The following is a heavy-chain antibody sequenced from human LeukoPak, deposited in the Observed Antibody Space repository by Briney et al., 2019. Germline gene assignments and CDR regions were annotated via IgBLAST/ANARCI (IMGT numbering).Heavy chain of an antibody. CDR1: GFTFSSYW. Sequence: GGSLRLSCAASGFTFSSYWMHWVRQAPGKGLVWVSRIKSDGSNTNYADSVKGRFTISRDNAKHTLYLQMNSLTAEDTAVYYCARAILTPGGATVTRYFDYWGQGTLVTVSS. CDR2: IKSDGSNT. CDR3: ARAILTPGGATVTRYFDY. J-gene: IGHJ4*02. V-gene: IGHV3-74*01. D-gene: IGHD4-17*01.